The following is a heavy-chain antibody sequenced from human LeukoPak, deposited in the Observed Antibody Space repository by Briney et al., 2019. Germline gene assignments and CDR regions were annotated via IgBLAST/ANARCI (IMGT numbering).Heavy chain of an antibody. V-gene: IGHV3-30*02. CDR1: GFIFSNYG. D-gene: IGHD2-21*02. Sequence: GGSLRLSCVVSGFIFSNYGMHWGRQAPGKGLEWVAFIRYDGKTEHYADSVRGRLTVSRDTSKNTLYLQVNSLRVEDTAVYYCVRDGMVTEPINYWGQGTLVTVSS. CDR2: IRYDGKTE. CDR3: VRDGMVTEPINY. J-gene: IGHJ4*02.